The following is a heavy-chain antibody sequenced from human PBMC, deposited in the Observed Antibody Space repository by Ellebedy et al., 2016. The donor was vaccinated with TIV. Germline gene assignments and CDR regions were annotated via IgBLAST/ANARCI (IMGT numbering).Heavy chain of an antibody. CDR3: ARLHSYGYSRYFDY. D-gene: IGHD5-18*01. CDR1: GFIFSSYS. CDR2: ISSTGTYM. Sequence: GESLKISCAASGFIFSSYSMNWVRQAPGKGLEWVASISSTGTYMYYADSVKGRSTISRDNAKNSLYLQMNSLRAEDTAVYYCARLHSYGYSRYFDYWGQGTLVTVSS. J-gene: IGHJ4*02. V-gene: IGHV3-21*01.